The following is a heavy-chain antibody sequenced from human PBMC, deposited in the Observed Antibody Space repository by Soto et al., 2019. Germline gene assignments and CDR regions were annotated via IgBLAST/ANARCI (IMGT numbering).Heavy chain of an antibody. CDR2: IPYDGSNK. V-gene: IGHV3-30*18. J-gene: IGHJ6*02. CDR1: GFTFSSYG. Sequence: GGYLRLSCAASGFTFSSYGMHWVRQAPGKGLEWVAVIPYDGSNKYYADSVKGRFTISRDNSKNTLYLQMNSLRAEDTAVYYCAKLTTVTTVYYYGMDVWGQGTTVTV. D-gene: IGHD4-4*01. CDR3: AKLTTVTTVYYYGMDV.